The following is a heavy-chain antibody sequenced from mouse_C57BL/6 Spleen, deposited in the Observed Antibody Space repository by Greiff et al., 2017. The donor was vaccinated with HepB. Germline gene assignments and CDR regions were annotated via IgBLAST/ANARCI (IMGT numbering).Heavy chain of an antibody. CDR3: ARSYSNSWYAMDY. J-gene: IGHJ4*01. CDR2: IYPGDGDT. Sequence: QVHLKPSGPELVKPGASVKISCKASGYAFSSSWMNWVKQRPGKGLEWIGRIYPGDGDTNYNGKFKGKATLTADKSSSTAYMQLSSLTSEDSAVYFCARSYSNSWYAMDYWGQGTSVTVSS. V-gene: IGHV1-82*01. D-gene: IGHD2-5*01. CDR1: GYAFSSSW.